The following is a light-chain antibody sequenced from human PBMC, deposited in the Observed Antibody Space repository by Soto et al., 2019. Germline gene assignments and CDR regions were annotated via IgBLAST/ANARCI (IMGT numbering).Light chain of an antibody. CDR3: SSHAGTNNPPYV. CDR2: EVD. J-gene: IGLJ1*01. CDR1: SSDVGGYNY. V-gene: IGLV2-8*01. Sequence: QSARTQPPSASGSPGQSITISCTGTSSDVGGYNYVSWYQEHPGKAPKLMILEVDKRPSGVLDRFSGSKSGNTASLTVSGLQAEDAADYYCSSHAGTNNPPYVFGTGTKLTVL.